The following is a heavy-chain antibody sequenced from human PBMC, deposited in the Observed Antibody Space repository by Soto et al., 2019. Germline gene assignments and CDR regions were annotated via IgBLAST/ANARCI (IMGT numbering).Heavy chain of an antibody. CDR1: GFTFSNYK. CDR2: ISSSGNTI. Sequence: EVQLVESGGGLVQPGGSLRLSCAASGFTFSNYKMNWVRQAPGKGLEWVSYISSSGNTIHYADSVKGRFTISRDNAKKSLYLQMNSLRAEDTAVYYCARDEHGGAYDYWGQGTLVTVSS. J-gene: IGHJ4*02. V-gene: IGHV3-48*03. D-gene: IGHD4-17*01. CDR3: ARDEHGGAYDY.